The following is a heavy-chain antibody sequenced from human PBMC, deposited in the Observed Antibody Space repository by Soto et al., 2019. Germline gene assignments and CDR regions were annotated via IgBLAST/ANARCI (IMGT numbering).Heavy chain of an antibody. CDR2: IKSKTDGGTT. CDR3: TTGVITMILAAHDAFDI. D-gene: IGHD3-22*01. V-gene: IGHV3-15*01. Sequence: GGSLRLSCAASGFTFSNAWMSWVRQAPGKGLEWVGRIKSKTDGGTTDYAAPVKGRFTISRDDSKNTLYLQMNSLKTEDTAVYYCTTGVITMILAAHDAFDIWGQGTMVTVSS. J-gene: IGHJ3*02. CDR1: GFTFSNAW.